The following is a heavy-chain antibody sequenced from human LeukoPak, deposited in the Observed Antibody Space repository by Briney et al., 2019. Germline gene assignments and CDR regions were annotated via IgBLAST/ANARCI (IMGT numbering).Heavy chain of an antibody. CDR3: ARSIRRGIAAAGFHY. D-gene: IGHD6-13*01. CDR2: IYYSGST. Sequence: SETLSLTCTVSGGSISSHYWSWIRLPPGKGLEWIGYIYYSGSTNYNPSLKSRVTISVDTSKNQFSLKLSSVTAADTVVYYCARSIRRGIAAAGFHYWGQGTLVTVSS. CDR1: GGSISSHY. J-gene: IGHJ4*02. V-gene: IGHV4-59*11.